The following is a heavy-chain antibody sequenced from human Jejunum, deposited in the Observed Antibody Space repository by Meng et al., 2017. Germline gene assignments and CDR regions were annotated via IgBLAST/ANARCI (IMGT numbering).Heavy chain of an antibody. J-gene: IGHJ5*02. V-gene: IGHV3-23*01. CDR3: ARPLITVARTRWFDP. CDR2: IDSGGAGT. CDR1: GFTFKSYA. Sequence: GGSLRLSCAASGFTFKSYAMSWFRQAPGRGLEWLSAIDSGGAGTHYADSVKGRFSISRDDSKNTLYLQMSSLRAEDTAVYYCARPLITVARTRWFDPWGQGTLVTVSS. D-gene: IGHD6-19*01.